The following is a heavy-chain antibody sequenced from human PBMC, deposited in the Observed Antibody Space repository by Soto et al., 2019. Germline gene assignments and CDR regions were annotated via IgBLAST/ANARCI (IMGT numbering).Heavy chain of an antibody. CDR2: ISAYNGNT. CDR1: GYTFASYA. Sequence: QVQLVQSGAEVKKPGASVKVSCKASGYTFASYAISWMRQAPGQGLEWMGWISAYNGNTNYAQKLQGRDTMTTDTSTSTAYIELRRLRSDDTALYYCARDPQPPDYWGQGTLVTVSS. V-gene: IGHV1-18*01. CDR3: ARDPQPPDY. J-gene: IGHJ4*02.